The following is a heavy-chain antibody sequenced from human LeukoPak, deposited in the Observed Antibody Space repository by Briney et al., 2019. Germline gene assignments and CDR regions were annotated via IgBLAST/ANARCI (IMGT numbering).Heavy chain of an antibody. V-gene: IGHV1-18*01. CDR2: ISAYNGNT. CDR1: GYTFTSYG. J-gene: IGHJ4*02. D-gene: IGHD2-2*01. CDR3: ARGKWRYCSSTSCYVLDY. Sequence: ASVKVSCKASGYTFTSYGISWVRQAPGQGLEWMGWISAYNGNTNYAQKLQGRVTITADESTSTAYMELSSLRPEDTAVYYCARGKWRYCSSTSCYVLDYWGQGTLVTVSS.